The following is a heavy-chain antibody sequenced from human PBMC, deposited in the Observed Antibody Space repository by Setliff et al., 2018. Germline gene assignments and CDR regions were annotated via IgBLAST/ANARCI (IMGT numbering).Heavy chain of an antibody. V-gene: IGHV1-18*01. J-gene: IGHJ3*01. D-gene: IGHD2-15*01. CDR1: DYTFSDYG. CDR2: ISGYNGKT. Sequence: ASVKVSCKAYDYTFSDYGIHWVRQAPGQGLEWMGWISGYNGKTHYAEKFHGRLTMTTDTSTNTAYMEGRILRYDDTAVFYCARGSGGNPVEDGFDLWGQGTMVTV. CDR3: ARGSGGNPVEDGFDL.